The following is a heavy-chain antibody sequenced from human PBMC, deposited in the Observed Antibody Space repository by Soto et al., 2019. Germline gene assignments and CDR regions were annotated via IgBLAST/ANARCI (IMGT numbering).Heavy chain of an antibody. D-gene: IGHD3-22*01. CDR3: ARLLYYDSSGYPVDY. V-gene: IGHV1-69*02. CDR1: GGTFSSY. Sequence: QVQLVQSGAEVKKPGSSVKVSCKASGGTFSSYISWVRQASGQGLEWMGRIIPILGIANYAQKFQGRVTITADKSTSTAYMELSSLRSEDTAVYYCARLLYYDSSGYPVDYWGQGTLVTVSS. J-gene: IGHJ4*02. CDR2: IIPILGIA.